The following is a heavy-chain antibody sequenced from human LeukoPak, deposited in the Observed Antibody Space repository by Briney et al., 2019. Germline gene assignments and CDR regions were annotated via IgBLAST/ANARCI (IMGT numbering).Heavy chain of an antibody. Sequence: GEPLKISCKGSGYSFTSYWISWVRQMPGKGLEWMGRIDPSDSYTNYSPSFQGHVTISTDKSISTAYLQWSSLKASDTAMYYCARHLTYYFGPWGQGTLVTVSS. V-gene: IGHV5-10-1*01. D-gene: IGHD3-10*01. CDR3: ARHLTYYFGP. CDR2: IDPSDSYT. J-gene: IGHJ5*02. CDR1: GYSFTSYW.